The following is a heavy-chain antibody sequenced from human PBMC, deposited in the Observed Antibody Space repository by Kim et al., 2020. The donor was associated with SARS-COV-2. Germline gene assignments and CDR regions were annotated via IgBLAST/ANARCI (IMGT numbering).Heavy chain of an antibody. CDR3: AKRPRRVGAYGIDY. J-gene: IGHJ4*02. CDR1: GFTFSSYA. D-gene: IGHD1-26*01. V-gene: IGHV3-23*01. CDR2: ISGSGGST. Sequence: GGSLRLSCAASGFTFSSYAMSWVRQAPGKGLEWVSAISGSGGSTYYADSVKGRFTISRDNSKNTLYLQMNSLRAEDTAVYYCAKRPRRVGAYGIDYWGQGTLVTVSS.